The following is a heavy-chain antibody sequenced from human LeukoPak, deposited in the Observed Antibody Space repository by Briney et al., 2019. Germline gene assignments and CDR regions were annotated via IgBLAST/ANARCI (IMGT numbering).Heavy chain of an antibody. V-gene: IGHV4-59*12. CDR1: GGSISSYY. Sequence: PSETLSLTCTVYGGSISSYYWSWIRQPPGKGLEWIGYIYYSGSTNYNPSLKSRVTISVDTSKNQFSLKLSSVTAADTAVYYCARGRTGLGIFGVVVTNWFDPWGQGTLVTVSS. J-gene: IGHJ5*02. D-gene: IGHD3-3*01. CDR3: ARGRTGLGIFGVVVTNWFDP. CDR2: IYYSGST.